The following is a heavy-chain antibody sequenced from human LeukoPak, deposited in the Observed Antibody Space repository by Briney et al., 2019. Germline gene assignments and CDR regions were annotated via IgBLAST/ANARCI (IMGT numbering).Heavy chain of an antibody. CDR3: AKDLIFGVVIGMDV. CDR2: ISYDGSNK. Sequence: PGGSLRLSCAASGFTFSSYDMHWVRQAPGKGLEWVTLISYDGSNKYYEDSVKGRFTISRDNSKNTLYLQMNSLRAEDTAVYYCAKDLIFGVVIGMDVWGKGTTVTVSS. V-gene: IGHV3-30*18. D-gene: IGHD3-3*01. CDR1: GFTFSSYD. J-gene: IGHJ6*03.